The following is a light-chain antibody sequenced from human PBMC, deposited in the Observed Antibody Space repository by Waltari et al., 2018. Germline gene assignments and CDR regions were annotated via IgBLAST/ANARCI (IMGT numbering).Light chain of an antibody. Sequence: QSALTQPPSASGSPGQTVTISCAGTRSDVGRSDYVSWYQKHPGQAPKLFIYHVTKRPSGVPDRFSGSKSGNTASLTVSGLQAEDEADYYCSSNAGINNFVFGGGTKLTVL. V-gene: IGLV2-8*01. J-gene: IGLJ2*01. CDR3: SSNAGINNFV. CDR2: HVT. CDR1: RSDVGRSDY.